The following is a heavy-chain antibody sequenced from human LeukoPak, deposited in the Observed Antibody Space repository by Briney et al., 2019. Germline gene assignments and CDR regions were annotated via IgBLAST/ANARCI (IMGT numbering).Heavy chain of an antibody. V-gene: IGHV3-48*02. CDR1: GFTFSSYS. D-gene: IGHD6-13*01. Sequence: GGSLRPFCAASGFTFSSYSMNWVRQAPGKGLEWVSYISSTSNTIYYADSVKGRFTISTDNAKNSLYLQMDSLRDEDTAVYYCARGGAAALLLFDSWGQGTMVTVSS. J-gene: IGHJ5*01. CDR2: ISSTSNTI. CDR3: ARGGAAALLLFDS.